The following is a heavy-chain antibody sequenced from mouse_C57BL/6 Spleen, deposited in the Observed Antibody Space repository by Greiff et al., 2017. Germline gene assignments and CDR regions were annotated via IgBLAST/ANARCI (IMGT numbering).Heavy chain of an antibody. Sequence: VQLQQSGPELVKPGASVKISCKASGYMFTDYYMNWVKQSHGKSLEWIGDINPNNGGTSYNQKFKGKATLTVDKSSSTAYMELRSLTSEDSAVYYCARSGTTVPDWFAYWGQGTLVTVSA. CDR2: INPNNGGT. CDR1: GYMFTDYY. J-gene: IGHJ3*01. V-gene: IGHV1-26*01. D-gene: IGHD1-1*01. CDR3: ARSGTTVPDWFAY.